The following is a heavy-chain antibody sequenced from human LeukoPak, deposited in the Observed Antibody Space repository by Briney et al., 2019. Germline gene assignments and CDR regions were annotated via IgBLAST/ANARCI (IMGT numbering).Heavy chain of an antibody. V-gene: IGHV3-21*01. CDR1: GFTFSSYS. J-gene: IGHJ3*02. D-gene: IGHD3-9*01. CDR3: ARVDYDILTGYYIYAFDI. CDR2: ISGSSSYI. Sequence: GGSQRLSCAASGFTFSSYSMNWVRQAPGKGLEWVSSISGSSSYIYYADSVKGRFTISRDNAKNSLYLQMNSLRAEDTAVYYCARVDYDILTGYYIYAFDIWGQGTMVTVSS.